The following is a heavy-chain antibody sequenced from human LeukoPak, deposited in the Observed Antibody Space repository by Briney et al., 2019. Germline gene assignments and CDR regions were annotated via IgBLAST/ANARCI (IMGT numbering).Heavy chain of an antibody. Sequence: SQTLSLTCAISGDSVSRTNIAWNWIRQSPSRGLEWLGRTYFRSKWVNDYAVSVQSRIIINPDTSENQFSLQLNSVTPEDTAVYYCARGIGWPYFDYWGQGILVTVSS. J-gene: IGHJ4*02. D-gene: IGHD5-24*01. CDR1: GDSVSRTNIA. V-gene: IGHV6-1*01. CDR3: ARGIGWPYFDY. CDR2: TYFRSKWVN.